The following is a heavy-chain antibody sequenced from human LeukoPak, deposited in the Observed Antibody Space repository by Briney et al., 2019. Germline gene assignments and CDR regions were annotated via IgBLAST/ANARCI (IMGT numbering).Heavy chain of an antibody. Sequence: ASVKVSCKASGFTFTSSAVQWVRQARGQRLEWIGWIVVGSGNTNYAQKFQERVTITRDMSTSTAYMELSSLRSEDTAVYCCAAVGGLLWFGELLGGFDPWGQGTLVTVSS. CDR3: AAVGGLLWFGELLGGFDP. CDR1: GFTFTSSA. J-gene: IGHJ5*02. V-gene: IGHV1-58*01. CDR2: IVVGSGNT. D-gene: IGHD3-10*01.